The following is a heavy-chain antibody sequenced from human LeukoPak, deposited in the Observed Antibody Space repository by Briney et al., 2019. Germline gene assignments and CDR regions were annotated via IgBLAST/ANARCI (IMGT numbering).Heavy chain of an antibody. CDR1: GGTFSSYS. CDR3: ARAGDCSGGSCYMPPDY. V-gene: IGHV3-21*01. J-gene: IGHJ4*02. D-gene: IGHD2-15*01. CDR2: ISSSSSYI. Sequence: GASVKVSCKASGGTFSSYSMNWVRQAPGKGLEWVSSISSSSSYIYYADSVKGRFTISRDNAKNSLYLQMNSLRAEDTAVYYCARAGDCSGGSCYMPPDYWGQGTLVTVSS.